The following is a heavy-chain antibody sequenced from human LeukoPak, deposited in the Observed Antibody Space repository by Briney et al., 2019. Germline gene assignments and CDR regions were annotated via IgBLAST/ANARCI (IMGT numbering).Heavy chain of an antibody. CDR1: GFTFSDYG. CDR3: AKDTGVY. Sequence: GGSLRLSCAASGFTFSDYGMHWVRQAPGKGLEWVAVISYDGSSKYYADSVKGRFTISRDNSKNTLYLQMNSLRAEDTAVYYCAKDTGVYWGQGTLVTVSS. V-gene: IGHV3-30*18. J-gene: IGHJ4*02. CDR2: ISYDGSSK. D-gene: IGHD1-1*01.